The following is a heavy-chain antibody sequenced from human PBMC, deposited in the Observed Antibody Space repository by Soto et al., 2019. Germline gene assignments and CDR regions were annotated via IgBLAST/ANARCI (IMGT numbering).Heavy chain of an antibody. CDR1: GGSISSYY. V-gene: IGHV4-59*01. Sequence: PSETLSLTCTVSGGSISSYYWSWIRQPPGKGLEWIGYIYYSGSTNYNPSLKSRVTISVDTSKNQFSLKLSSVTAADTVVYYCARVFDGSGSTWFDPWGQGTLVTVSS. D-gene: IGHD3-10*01. J-gene: IGHJ5*02. CDR3: ARVFDGSGSTWFDP. CDR2: IYYSGST.